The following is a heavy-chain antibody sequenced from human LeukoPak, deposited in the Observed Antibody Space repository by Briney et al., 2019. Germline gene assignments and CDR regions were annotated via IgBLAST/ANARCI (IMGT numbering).Heavy chain of an antibody. CDR1: GFTFSSYV. D-gene: IGHD6-19*01. V-gene: IGHV3-30*04. CDR3: ARGGAVAGWDYFDY. Sequence: PGGSLRLSCAASGFTFSSYVMHWVRQAPGKGLEWVAIISYDGSNEYYADSVKGRFTISRDNTKNSLYLQMNSLRAEDTAVYYCARGGAVAGWDYFDYWGQGTLVTVSS. CDR2: ISYDGSNE. J-gene: IGHJ4*02.